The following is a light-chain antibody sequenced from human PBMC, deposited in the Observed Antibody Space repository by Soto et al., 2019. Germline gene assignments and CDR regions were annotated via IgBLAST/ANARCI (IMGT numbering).Light chain of an antibody. V-gene: IGLV2-14*01. CDR3: ASFTTSSTRV. J-gene: IGLJ1*01. CDR1: TTDIGTYNY. Sequence: QSVLTQPPSVSGSPGQSITVSCTGSTTDIGTYNYVSWYQQLPGKAPKLIIFEVTNRPSGVPDRFSGSKSGNTASLTISGLQTEDEADYYCASFTTSSTRVFGSGTKVTVL. CDR2: EVT.